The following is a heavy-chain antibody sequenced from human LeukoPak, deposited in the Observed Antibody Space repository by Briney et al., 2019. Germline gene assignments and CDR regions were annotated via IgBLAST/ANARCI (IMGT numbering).Heavy chain of an antibody. CDR3: ASPYYYDGSSYYHFFDH. CDR1: GFTFTNYP. Sequence: GGSLRLSCAASGFTFTNYPVRWVRQAPGKGLEWVTVISYDGTTKYYADSVKGRFTISRDNSRNTLYLQMNNLRTEDTAVYYCASPYYYDGSSYYHFFDHWGQGTLVTVSS. D-gene: IGHD3-22*01. CDR2: ISYDGTTK. V-gene: IGHV3-30*04. J-gene: IGHJ4*02.